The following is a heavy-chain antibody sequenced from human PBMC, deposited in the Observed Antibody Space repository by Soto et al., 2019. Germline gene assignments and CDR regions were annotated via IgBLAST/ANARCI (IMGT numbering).Heavy chain of an antibody. CDR3: ANGANPGYSSSTSCKASYYCYMDV. J-gene: IGHJ6*03. CDR1: GGSISSGGYY. CDR2: IYYSGST. D-gene: IGHD2-2*03. V-gene: IGHV4-31*03. Sequence: QVQLQESGPGLVKPSQTLSLTCTVSGGSISSGGYYWSWIRQHPGKGLEWIGYIYYSGSTYYNPSLKRRASISVDTSKNQYSLELSSVTSADTAVYYGANGANPGYSSSTSCKASYYCYMDVWGKGTTVTVSS.